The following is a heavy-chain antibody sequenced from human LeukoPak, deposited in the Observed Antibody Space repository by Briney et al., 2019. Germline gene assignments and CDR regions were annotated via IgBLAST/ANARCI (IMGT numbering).Heavy chain of an antibody. CDR2: ISYDGSNK. CDR1: GFTFSSYG. CDR3: ARGAVAGPFDP. D-gene: IGHD1-14*01. Sequence: GGSLRLSCAASGFTFSSYGMHWVRQAPGKGLEWVAVISYDGSNKGYADSVKGRFSISKDNSKNTLYLQMNSLRAEDTAIYYCARGAVAGPFDPWGQGTQVTVSS. V-gene: IGHV3-30*03. J-gene: IGHJ5*02.